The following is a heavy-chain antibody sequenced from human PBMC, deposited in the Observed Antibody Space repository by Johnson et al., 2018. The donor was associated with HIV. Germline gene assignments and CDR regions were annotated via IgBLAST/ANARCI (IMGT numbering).Heavy chain of an antibody. Sequence: QVLLVESGGGVVQPGRSLRLSCAASGFTFSSYAMHWVRQAPGKGLEWVAVISYDGSNKYYADSVKGRFTISRDNSKNTLYLQMNSLRPEDTAVYYCARSSGYYGTDAFDIWGQGTMVTVSS. CDR3: ARSSGYYGTDAFDI. V-gene: IGHV3-30-3*01. CDR2: ISYDGSNK. CDR1: GFTFSSYA. D-gene: IGHD3-22*01. J-gene: IGHJ3*02.